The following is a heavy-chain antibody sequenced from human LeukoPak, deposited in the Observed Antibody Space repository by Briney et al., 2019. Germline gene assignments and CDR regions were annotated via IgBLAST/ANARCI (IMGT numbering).Heavy chain of an antibody. D-gene: IGHD1-26*01. Sequence: KTGGSLRLSCAASGFTFSSYWMTWVRQAPGKGLEWIGSVYYSGTTYYNPSLKSRVTVSVGTSKNQFSLRLSSVTTADTAVYYCARHSSGTYYRFDYWGQGTLVTVSS. J-gene: IGHJ4*02. CDR1: GFTFSSYW. V-gene: IGHV4-39*01. CDR2: VYYSGTT. CDR3: ARHSSGTYYRFDY.